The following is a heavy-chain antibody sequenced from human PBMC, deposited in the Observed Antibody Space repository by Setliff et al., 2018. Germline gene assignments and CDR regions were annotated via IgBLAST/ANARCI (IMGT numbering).Heavy chain of an antibody. V-gene: IGHV3-48*01. Sequence: GGSLRLSCAASGFNFNLYNMNWVRQAPGKGLEWVSYIISNSLTIHYADSVRGRFTVSRDNARNSLYLQMNNLRAEDTAVYYCARDIGRLPTEKSPYYFYYMDVWGEGTTVTVSS. CDR1: GFNFNLYN. D-gene: IGHD4-4*01. CDR2: IISNSLTI. CDR3: ARDIGRLPTEKSPYYFYYMDV. J-gene: IGHJ6*03.